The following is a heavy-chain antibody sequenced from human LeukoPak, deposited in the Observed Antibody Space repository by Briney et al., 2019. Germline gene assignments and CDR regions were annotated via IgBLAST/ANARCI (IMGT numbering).Heavy chain of an antibody. Sequence: GASVKVSCKASGYTFTGYYMHWVRQAPGQGLEWMGWINPNSGGTNYAQKFQGRVTMTRDTSISTAYMGLSRLRSDDTAVYYCARGDCSSTSCYAYWGQGTLVTVSS. CDR1: GYTFTGYY. J-gene: IGHJ4*02. V-gene: IGHV1-2*02. CDR2: INPNSGGT. D-gene: IGHD2-2*01. CDR3: ARGDCSSTSCYAY.